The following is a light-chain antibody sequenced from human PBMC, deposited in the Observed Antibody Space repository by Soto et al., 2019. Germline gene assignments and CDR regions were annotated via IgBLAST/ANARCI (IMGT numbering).Light chain of an antibody. V-gene: IGKV1-5*01. CDR1: QSISIW. CDR2: DAS. CDR3: LHDYSYPLT. J-gene: IGKJ1*01. Sequence: DIPMTQSPSTPSASVADRVTITCRASQSISIWLAWYQQKPGKAPKLLIYDASSLESGVPSRFSGSGSGTEFTLTIRSLQPEDSATYYCLHDYSYPLTFCQGTKVENK.